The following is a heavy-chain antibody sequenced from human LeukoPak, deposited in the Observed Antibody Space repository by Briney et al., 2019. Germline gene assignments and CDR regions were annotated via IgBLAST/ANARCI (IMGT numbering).Heavy chain of an antibody. V-gene: IGHV4-39*07. CDR3: ARVISYYYYMDV. D-gene: IGHD2/OR15-2a*01. CDR1: GGSISSSSYY. J-gene: IGHJ6*03. CDR2: IYYSGST. Sequence: SETLSLTCTVSGGSISSSSYYWGWIRQPPGKGLEWIGSIYYSGSTYYNPSLKSRVTISVDTSKNQFSLKLSSVTAADTAVYYCARVISYYYYMDVWGKGTTVTVSS.